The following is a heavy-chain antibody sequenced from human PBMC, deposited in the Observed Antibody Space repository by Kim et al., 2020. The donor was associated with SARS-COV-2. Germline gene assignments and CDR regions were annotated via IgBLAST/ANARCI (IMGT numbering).Heavy chain of an antibody. D-gene: IGHD2-21*02. CDR3: ARGTAYCGGGCLDSRFDP. V-gene: IGHV1-8*01. J-gene: IGHJ5*02. CDR1: GYTFTSYD. CDR2: MNPNSGNT. Sequence: ASVKVSCKASGYTFTSYDINWVRQATGQGLEWMGWMNPNSGNTGYAQQFQGGVTMTRNTSISTAYRELSSLRSEDTAGYYCARGTAYCGGGCLDSRFDPWGQGTLVTVSS.